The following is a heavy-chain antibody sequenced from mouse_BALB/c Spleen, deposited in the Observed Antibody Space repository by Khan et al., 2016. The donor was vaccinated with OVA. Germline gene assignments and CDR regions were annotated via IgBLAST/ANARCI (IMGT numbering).Heavy chain of an antibody. CDR3: ARSPPVGDLWFAY. D-gene: IGHD3-3*01. V-gene: IGHV3-2*02. CDR1: GYSITSDYA. CDR2: ISYSGST. Sequence: EVKLQESGPGLVKPSQSLSLTCTVTGYSITSDYAWNWIRQFPGNKLEWMGYISYSGSTSYNPSLKNRISITRDTSHNQFFLQLNSVTTEDTATYYCARSPPVGDLWFAYWGQGTLVTVSA. J-gene: IGHJ3*01.